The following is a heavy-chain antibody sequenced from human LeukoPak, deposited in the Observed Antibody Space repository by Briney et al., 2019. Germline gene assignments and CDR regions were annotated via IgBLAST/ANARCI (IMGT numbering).Heavy chain of an antibody. CDR2: IIPIFGTA. Sequence: XXGGTFSSXAISWVRQAPGQGREWMGGIIPIFGTANYAQKFQGRVTITGDKSTSKAYMELSSLRSEDTAVYYCGXXXXXXXXXXXXXXXXNXXXXYWGQGXLXTVSS. V-gene: IGHV1-69*06. CDR1: GGTFSSXA. CDR3: GXXXXXXXXXXXXXXXXNXXXXY. J-gene: IGHJ4*02.